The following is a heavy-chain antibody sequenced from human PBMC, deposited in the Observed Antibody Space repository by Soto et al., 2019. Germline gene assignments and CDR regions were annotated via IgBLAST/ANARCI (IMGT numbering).Heavy chain of an antibody. Sequence: GGSLRLSCAASGFSFSSYGMHWVRQAPGKGLEWVAVIWYDGSNKYYADSVKGRFTISRDNSKNTLYLQMNSLRAEDTAVYYCARGLYCSDGSCFVHWGQGTLVTVSS. CDR3: ARGLYCSDGSCFVH. V-gene: IGHV3-33*01. J-gene: IGHJ4*02. D-gene: IGHD2-15*01. CDR1: GFSFSSYG. CDR2: IWYDGSNK.